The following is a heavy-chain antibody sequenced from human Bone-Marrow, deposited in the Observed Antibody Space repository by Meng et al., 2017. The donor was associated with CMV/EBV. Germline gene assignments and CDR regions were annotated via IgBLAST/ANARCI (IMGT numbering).Heavy chain of an antibody. J-gene: IGHJ4*02. D-gene: IGHD3-22*01. CDR1: GFTFSSYA. CDR2: ISSSSSYI. V-gene: IGHV3-21*01. CDR3: AREGAQWLRCGRPFDY. Sequence: GESLKISCAASGFTFSSYAMSWVRQAPGKGLEWVSSISSSSSYIYYADSVKGRFTIFRNNAKNSLYLQMNSLRAEDTAVYYCAREGAQWLRCGRPFDYWGQGTLVTVSS.